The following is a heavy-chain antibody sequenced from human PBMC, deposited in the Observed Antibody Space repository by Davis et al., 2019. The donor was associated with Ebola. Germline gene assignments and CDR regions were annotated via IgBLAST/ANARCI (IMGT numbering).Heavy chain of an antibody. D-gene: IGHD3-22*01. J-gene: IGHJ2*01. Sequence: PSETLSLTCTVSGGSISSYYWSWIRQPPGKGLEWIGYIYYSGSTNYNPSLKSRVTISVDTSKNQFSLKLSSVTAADTAVYYCARFTYYYDSSGYYSTPWYFDLWGRGTLVTVSS. CDR2: IYYSGST. CDR1: GGSISSYY. CDR3: ARFTYYYDSSGYYSTPWYFDL. V-gene: IGHV4-59*01.